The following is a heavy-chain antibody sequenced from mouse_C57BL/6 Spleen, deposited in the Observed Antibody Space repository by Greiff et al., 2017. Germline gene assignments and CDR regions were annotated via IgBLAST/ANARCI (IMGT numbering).Heavy chain of an antibody. V-gene: IGHV1-80*01. CDR1: GYAFSSYW. J-gene: IGHJ1*03. CDR2: IYPGDGDT. D-gene: IGHD1-1*01. Sequence: HVQLQQSGAELVKPGASVTISCKASGYAFSSYWMNWVKQRPGKGLEWIGQIYPGDGDTNYNGKFKGKATLTADKSSSTAYMQLSGLLSEDSAVYDCARGGSSCWYFADWGTGTTVTVSA. CDR3: ARGGSSCWYFAD.